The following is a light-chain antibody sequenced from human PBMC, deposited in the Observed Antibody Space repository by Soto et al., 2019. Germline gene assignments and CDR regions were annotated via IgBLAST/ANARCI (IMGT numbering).Light chain of an antibody. CDR3: SSYTSTLYV. V-gene: IGLV2-14*01. CDR2: DVS. J-gene: IGLJ1*01. Sequence: QSVLTQPASVSGSPGQSVAICCTGASSDGGGYNYVSWYQQHPGKAPKLMIYDVSNRPSGVSNRFSGSKSGNTASLTISGLQVEDKDHYYCSSYTSTLYVFVPSTKVHVL. CDR1: SSDGGGYNY.